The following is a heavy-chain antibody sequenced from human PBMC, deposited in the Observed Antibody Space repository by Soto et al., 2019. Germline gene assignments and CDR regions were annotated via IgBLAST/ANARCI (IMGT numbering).Heavy chain of an antibody. CDR3: AKDIEYSSSSGKFDY. J-gene: IGHJ4*02. D-gene: IGHD6-6*01. V-gene: IGHV3-23*01. Sequence: GGSLRLSCSASGFTFSNFAMSWVRQAPGKGLEWVSGISGSGGSTYYADSVKGRFTISRDNSKNTVYPQMNSLRAEDTAVYYCAKDIEYSSSSGKFDYWGQGTLVTVS. CDR1: GFTFSNFA. CDR2: ISGSGGST.